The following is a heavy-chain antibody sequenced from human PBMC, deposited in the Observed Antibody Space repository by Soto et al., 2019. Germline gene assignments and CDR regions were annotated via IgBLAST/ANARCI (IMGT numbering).Heavy chain of an antibody. CDR1: GFTFGDYA. CDR2: IRSKAYGGTT. J-gene: IGHJ5*02. CDR3: TRKGIVVVVAATEVWFDP. V-gene: IGHV3-49*03. Sequence: GGSLRLSCTASGFTFGDYAMSWFRQAPGKGLEWVGFIRSKAYGGTTEYAASVKGRFTISRDDSKSIAYLQMNSLKTEDTAVYYCTRKGIVVVVAATEVWFDPWGQGTLVTVSS. D-gene: IGHD2-15*01.